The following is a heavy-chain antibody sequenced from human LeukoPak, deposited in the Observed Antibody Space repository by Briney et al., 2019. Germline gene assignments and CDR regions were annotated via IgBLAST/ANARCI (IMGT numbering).Heavy chain of an antibody. CDR2: ISSSSSYI. D-gene: IGHD2-21*02. CDR1: GFTFNNYW. V-gene: IGHV3-21*01. J-gene: IGHJ4*02. CDR3: ARQRDLDY. Sequence: GGSLRLSCAASGFTFNNYWMNWVRQAPGKGLEWVSSISSSSSYIYYADSVKGRFTISRDNAKNSLYLQMSSLRAEDTAVYYCARQRDLDYWGQGTLVTVSS.